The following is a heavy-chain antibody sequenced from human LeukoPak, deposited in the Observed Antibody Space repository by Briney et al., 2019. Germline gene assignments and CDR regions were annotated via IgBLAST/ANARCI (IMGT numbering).Heavy chain of an antibody. V-gene: IGHV4-61*02. J-gene: IGHJ3*02. CDR3: ASNHAFDI. CDR1: GGSISSGSYY. CDR2: IYTSGST. Sequence: SETLSLTCTVSGGSISSGSYYWSWIRQPAGKGLEWIGRIYTSGSTNYNPSLKSRVTISVDTSKNQFSLKLSSVPAADTAVYYCASNHAFDIWGQGTMVTVSS.